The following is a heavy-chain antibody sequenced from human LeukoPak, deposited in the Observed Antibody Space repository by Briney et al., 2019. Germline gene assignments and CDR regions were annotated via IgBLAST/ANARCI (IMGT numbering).Heavy chain of an antibody. J-gene: IGHJ4*02. CDR1: GFTFSSYA. V-gene: IGHV3-30-3*01. D-gene: IGHD4-11*01. CDR2: ISYDGSNK. CDR3: ARDIYSNYAFDY. Sequence: GGSLRLSCAASGFTFSSYAMHWVRQAPGKGLEWVAVISYDGSNKYYADSVKGRFTISRDNSKNTLYLQMNSLRAEDTAVYYCARDIYSNYAFDYWGQGTLVTVSS.